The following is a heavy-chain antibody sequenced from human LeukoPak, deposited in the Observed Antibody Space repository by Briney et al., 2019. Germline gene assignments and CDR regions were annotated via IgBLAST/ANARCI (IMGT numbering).Heavy chain of an antibody. CDR2: IDPSGGST. J-gene: IGHJ5*02. CDR3: ARDPDGDYYGSGSWFDP. Sequence: ASVKVSCKASGYTFTSYYMHWVRQAPGQGLEWMGIIDPSGGSTSYAQKFQGRVTMTRDTSTSTVYMELSSLRSEDTAVYYCARDPDGDYYGSGSWFDPWGRGALVTVSS. D-gene: IGHD3-10*01. V-gene: IGHV1-46*01. CDR1: GYTFTSYY.